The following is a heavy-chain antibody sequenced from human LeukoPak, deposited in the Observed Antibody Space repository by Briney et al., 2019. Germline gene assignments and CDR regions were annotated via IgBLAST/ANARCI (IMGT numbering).Heavy chain of an antibody. CDR1: GGSFSGYY. V-gene: IGHV4-34*01. CDR3: ARDLEYCSSTSCYRYMDV. CDR2: INHSGST. Sequence: SETLSLTCAVYGGSFSGYYWSWIRQPPGKGLEWIGEINHSGSTNYNPSLKSRVTISVDTSKNQFSLKLSSVTAADTAVYYCARDLEYCSSTSCYRYMDVWGKGTTVTVSS. J-gene: IGHJ6*03. D-gene: IGHD2-2*01.